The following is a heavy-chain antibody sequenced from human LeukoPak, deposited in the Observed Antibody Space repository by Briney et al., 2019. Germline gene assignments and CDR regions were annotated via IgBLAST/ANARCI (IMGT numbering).Heavy chain of an antibody. D-gene: IGHD2-2*01. Sequence: GGSLRLSCAASGFTFSSYSMNWVRQAPGKGLEWVSSISSSSSYIYYADSVKGRFTISRDNAKNSLYLQMNSLRAEDTAVYYCAKVHPSSTSCCLFDYWGQGTLVTVSS. J-gene: IGHJ4*02. CDR3: AKVHPSSTSCCLFDY. CDR2: ISSSSSYI. CDR1: GFTFSSYS. V-gene: IGHV3-21*04.